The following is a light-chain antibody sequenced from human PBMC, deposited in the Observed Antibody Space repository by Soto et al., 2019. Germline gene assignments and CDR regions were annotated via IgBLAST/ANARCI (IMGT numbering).Light chain of an antibody. Sequence: DIQMTQSPSSLSASVGARVIITCRASSDIKNSLNWYQHKPGKAPNLLIYDAGYVEAGVPSRFRGSGSGTTFTLTTTSLEPEAVGTFYCQQSDSAPLTFGGGTRVEIE. J-gene: IGKJ4*01. CDR1: SDIKNS. V-gene: IGKV1-33*01. CDR2: DAG. CDR3: QQSDSAPLT.